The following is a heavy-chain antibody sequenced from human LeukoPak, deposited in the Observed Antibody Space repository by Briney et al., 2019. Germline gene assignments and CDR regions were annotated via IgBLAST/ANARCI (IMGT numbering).Heavy chain of an antibody. D-gene: IGHD1-26*01. CDR1: GFTVSSNY. J-gene: IGHJ3*02. Sequence: GGSLRLSCAASGFTVSSNYMSWVRQAPGKGLEWVSVIYSGGSTYYADSVKGRFTISRDNSKNTLYLQMNSLRAEDTAVYYRARYGWELNAFDIWGQGTMVTVSS. V-gene: IGHV3-53*01. CDR3: ARYGWELNAFDI. CDR2: IYSGGST.